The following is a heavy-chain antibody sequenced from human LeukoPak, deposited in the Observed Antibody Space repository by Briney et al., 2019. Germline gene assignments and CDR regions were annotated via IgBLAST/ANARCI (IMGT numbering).Heavy chain of an antibody. CDR3: AKGNYYDSTGYYLTYPFDY. CDR2: ISGSGGST. CDR1: GFTFYTHA. D-gene: IGHD3-22*01. J-gene: IGHJ4*02. V-gene: IGHV3-23*01. Sequence: GGSLRLSCATSGFTFYTHAMSWDRQAPGKGLEWVSVISGSGGSTDYADSVKGRFTISRDNPKNTLYLQMNSLRAEDTAVYYCAKGNYYDSTGYYLTYPFDYWGQGTLVTVSS.